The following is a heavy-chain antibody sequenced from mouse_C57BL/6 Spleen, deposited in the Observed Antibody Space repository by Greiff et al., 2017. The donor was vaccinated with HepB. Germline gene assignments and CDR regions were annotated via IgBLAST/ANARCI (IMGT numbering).Heavy chain of an antibody. D-gene: IGHD1-1*01. CDR3: TRGDYGRRASWFAY. CDR1: GFTFSDAW. CDR2: IRNKANNHAT. Sequence: EVKVEESGGGLVQPGGSMKLSCAASGFTFSDAWMDWVRQSPEKGLEWVAEIRNKANNHATYYAESVKGRFTISRDDSKSSVYLQMNSLRAEDTGIYYCTRGDYGRRASWFAYWGQGTLVTVSA. V-gene: IGHV6-6*01. J-gene: IGHJ3*01.